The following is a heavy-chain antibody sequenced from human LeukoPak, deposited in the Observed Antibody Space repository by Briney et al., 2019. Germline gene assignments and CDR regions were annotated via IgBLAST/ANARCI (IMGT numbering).Heavy chain of an antibody. D-gene: IGHD1-1*01. J-gene: IGHJ4*02. CDR1: GFTFEDFA. CDR3: SRDSHGDDVYDY. V-gene: IGHV3-49*04. Sequence: PGGSLRLSCTVSGFTFEDFAMTWVRQAPGKGLEWVGFIRRRAYDETTDYAASVKGRFTIYIDDSKNIAFLQMNSLKTEDTAIYFCSRDSHGDDVYDYWGQGTLVTVSS. CDR2: IRRRAYDETT.